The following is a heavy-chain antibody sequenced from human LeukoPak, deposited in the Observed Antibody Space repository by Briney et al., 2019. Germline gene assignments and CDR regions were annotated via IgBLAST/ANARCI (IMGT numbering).Heavy chain of an antibody. CDR3: ARGGGVVATEIATY. V-gene: IGHV3-23*01. D-gene: IGHD5-12*01. J-gene: IGHJ4*02. CDR2: ISGSGGST. CDR1: GFTSSSYA. Sequence: PGGSLRLSCAASGFTSSSYAMSWVRQAPGKGLEWVSAISGSGGSTYYADSVKGRFTISRDNSKNTLYLQMNSLRAEDAAVYYCARGGGVVATEIATYWGQGTLVTVSS.